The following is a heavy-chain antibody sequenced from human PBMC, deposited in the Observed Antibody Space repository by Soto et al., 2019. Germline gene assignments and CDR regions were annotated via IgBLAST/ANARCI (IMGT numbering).Heavy chain of an antibody. CDR3: ARDAGSLGY. CDR1: GFTFSSYS. Sequence: EVQLVESGGGLVQPGGSLRLSCAASGFTFSSYSMNWVRQAPGKGLECVSYISSGSSSIYYADCVKGRFTISRDNAKNSVYLQMNSLRDEDTAVYYCARDAGSLGYWGQGTLVTVSS. J-gene: IGHJ4*02. D-gene: IGHD1-26*01. CDR2: ISSGSSSI. V-gene: IGHV3-48*02.